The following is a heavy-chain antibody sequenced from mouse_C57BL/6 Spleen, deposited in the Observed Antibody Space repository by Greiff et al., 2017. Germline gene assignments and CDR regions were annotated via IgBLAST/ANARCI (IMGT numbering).Heavy chain of an antibody. CDR2: ISGGGGNT. D-gene: IGHD1-2*01. V-gene: IGHV5-9*01. J-gene: IGHJ1*03. CDR1: GFTFSSYT. CDR3: ALITTEGYWYFDV. Sequence: EVHLVESGGGLVKPGGSLKLSCAASGFTFSSYTMSWVRQTPEKRLEWVATISGGGGNTYYPDSVKGRFTISRDNAKNTLYLQMSSLRSEDTALYYCALITTEGYWYFDVWGTGTTVTVSS.